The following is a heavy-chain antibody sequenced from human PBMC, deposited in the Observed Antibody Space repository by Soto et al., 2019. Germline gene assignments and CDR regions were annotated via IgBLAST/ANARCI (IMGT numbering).Heavy chain of an antibody. V-gene: IGHV4-30-2*01. J-gene: IGHJ5*02. CDR1: AGSISSGGYS. CDR2: IYHSGST. CDR3: GSGRRGWWFDP. Sequence: SVTLSLTCAVSAGSISSGGYSWSWIRQPPGKGLDWIGYIYHSGSTYYDPSLKSRVTISVDRSKNQFSLKLSSVTAADTAVYYCGSGRRGWWFDPWGQGTLVTVSS. D-gene: IGHD3-10*01.